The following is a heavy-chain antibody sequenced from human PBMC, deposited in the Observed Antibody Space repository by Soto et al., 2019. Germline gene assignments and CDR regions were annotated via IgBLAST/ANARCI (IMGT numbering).Heavy chain of an antibody. V-gene: IGHV3-72*01. CDR2: TRNKPNSYTT. CDR3: ASDYYDSSGYPGRGY. Sequence: EVQLVESGGTLVQPGGSLRLSCAASGFTLSDHHMVWVRQAPGKGLEWVGRTRNKPNSYTTEYAASVKGRFTISRDDSKNSLYLQMNSLKTEDTAVYYCASDYYDSSGYPGRGYWGQGTLVTVSS. D-gene: IGHD3-22*01. J-gene: IGHJ4*02. CDR1: GFTLSDHH.